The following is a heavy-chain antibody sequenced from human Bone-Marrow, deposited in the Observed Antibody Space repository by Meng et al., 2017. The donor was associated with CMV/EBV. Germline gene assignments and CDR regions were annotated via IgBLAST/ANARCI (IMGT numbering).Heavy chain of an antibody. Sequence: GESLKISCAASGFTFSSYEMNWVRQAPGKGLEWVSYISSSGSTIYYADSMKGRFTISRDNSHNTLYLQVNSQRADDTAVYYCARTKVTDQEDYFDYWGQGTQVTVSS. CDR1: GFTFSSYE. D-gene: IGHD3-10*01. V-gene: IGHV3-48*03. J-gene: IGHJ4*02. CDR2: ISSSGSTI. CDR3: ARTKVTDQEDYFDY.